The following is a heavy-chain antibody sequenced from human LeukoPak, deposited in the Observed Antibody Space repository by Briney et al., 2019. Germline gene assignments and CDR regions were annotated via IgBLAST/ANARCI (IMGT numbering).Heavy chain of an antibody. CDR3: GTYGSGSYFRAP. Sequence: SETLSLTCIVSGGSISSSSYFWGWIRQPPGKGLAWIGSMYYSGSTYYNPSLKSRVTISVDTSKNQFSLKLSSVTAADTAVYYCGTYGSGSYFRAPWGQGTLVTVSS. J-gene: IGHJ5*02. CDR1: GGSISSSSYF. CDR2: MYYSGST. V-gene: IGHV4-39*01. D-gene: IGHD3-10*01.